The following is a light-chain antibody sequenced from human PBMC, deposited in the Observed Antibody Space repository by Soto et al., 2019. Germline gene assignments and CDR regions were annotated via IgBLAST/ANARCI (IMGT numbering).Light chain of an antibody. Sequence: DIEMTQSHTSLSSSVGDRVIITCRASQSIRKYLNWYQHKPGKVPTLLIYAASSLQSGVPSRFSGSGSGTEFTLTITSLQPEDFATYYCQQSGDTPPWTFGQGTKVAIK. CDR2: AAS. V-gene: IGKV1-39*01. CDR3: QQSGDTPPWT. CDR1: QSIRKY. J-gene: IGKJ1*01.